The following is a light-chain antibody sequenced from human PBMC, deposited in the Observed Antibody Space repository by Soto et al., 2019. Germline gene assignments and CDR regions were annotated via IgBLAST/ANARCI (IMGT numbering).Light chain of an antibody. CDR2: GNT. CDR3: QSYDRTGGVYVV. Sequence: QLVLTQPPSVSGAPGQRVTISCTGSRSNLGAGHDVHWYQQLPGAAPKLLIYGNTNRPSGVPERFSGSKSGTSASLAITGLQTEDEADDYCQSYDRTGGVYVVFGRGTKLTVL. J-gene: IGLJ2*01. CDR1: RSNLGAGHD. V-gene: IGLV1-40*01.